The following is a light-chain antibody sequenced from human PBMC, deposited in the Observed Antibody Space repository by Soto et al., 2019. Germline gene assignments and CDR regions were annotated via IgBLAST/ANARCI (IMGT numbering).Light chain of an antibody. Sequence: EIVMTQSPATLSVSPGERATLSCRASQSVSSNLAWSQQKLGQTPRLLIYGASTRATGMPARFSRSGSVTEFTPTISSLQYKDFAVYYCQQYNNWPPWTFGQGTKVEIK. J-gene: IGKJ1*01. CDR1: QSVSSN. V-gene: IGKV3-15*01. CDR2: GAS. CDR3: QQYNNWPPWT.